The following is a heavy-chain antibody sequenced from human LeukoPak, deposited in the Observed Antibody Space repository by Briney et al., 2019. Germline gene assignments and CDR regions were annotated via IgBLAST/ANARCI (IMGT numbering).Heavy chain of an antibody. J-gene: IGHJ4*02. D-gene: IGHD4-17*01. Sequence: GGSLRLSCAASGFTFSTYWMTWVRQAPGKGLEWVANIRQDGSEKSYVDSVKGRFTISRDNAKNSLYLQMNSLRAEDTAVYYCARSDMTTALDYWGQGTLVTVSS. V-gene: IGHV3-7*01. CDR1: GFTFSTYW. CDR2: IRQDGSEK. CDR3: ARSDMTTALDY.